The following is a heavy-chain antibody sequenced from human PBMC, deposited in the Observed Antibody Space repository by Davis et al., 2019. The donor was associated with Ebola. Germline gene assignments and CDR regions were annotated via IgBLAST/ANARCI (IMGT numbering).Heavy chain of an antibody. CDR2: IYAGDSDT. D-gene: IGHD1-26*01. CDR1: GYSFSTYW. J-gene: IGHJ4*02. CDR3: ARQESLYSHIDY. Sequence: GESLKISCQGSGYSFSTYWIAWVRQTPAKGLEWMGIIYAGDSDTRYSPSFEGQVTISVDRSISTAYLQWSSLKASDTAMYYCARQESLYSHIDYWGQGTLVTVSS. V-gene: IGHV5-51*01.